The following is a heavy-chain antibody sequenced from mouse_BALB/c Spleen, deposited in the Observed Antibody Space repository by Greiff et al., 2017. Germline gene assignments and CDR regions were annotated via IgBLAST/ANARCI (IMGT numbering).Heavy chain of an antibody. Sequence: VQLQQSGAELVKPGASVKLSCKASGYTFTSYYMYWVKQRPGQGLEWIGEINPSNGGTNFNEKFKSKATLTVDKSSSTAYMQLSSLTSEDSAVYYCTREGYYYGSSPWFAYWGQGTLVTVSA. CDR2: INPSNGGT. V-gene: IGHV1S81*02. D-gene: IGHD1-1*01. CDR1: GYTFTSYY. J-gene: IGHJ3*01. CDR3: TREGYYYGSSPWFAY.